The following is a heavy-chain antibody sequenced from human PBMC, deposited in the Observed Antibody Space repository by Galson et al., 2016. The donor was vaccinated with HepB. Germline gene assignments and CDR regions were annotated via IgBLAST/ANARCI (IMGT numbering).Heavy chain of an antibody. D-gene: IGHD7-27*01. V-gene: IGHV3-23*01. J-gene: IGHJ4*02. CDR3: VKDPNWEAGC. CDR1: GFTFSNHD. Sequence: SLRLSCAASGFTFSNHDMNWVRQAPGKGLEYISNTNYRGESTSYVDSVKGRFTISRDNSRNTLYLQMDNLRAEDTAIYYCVKDPNWEAGCWGRGTPVTVSS. CDR2: TNYRGEST.